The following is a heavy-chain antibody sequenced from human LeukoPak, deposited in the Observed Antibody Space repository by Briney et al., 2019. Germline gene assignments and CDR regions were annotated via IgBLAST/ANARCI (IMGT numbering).Heavy chain of an antibody. Sequence: PGGSLRLSCAASGFTFSSYEMNWVRQAPGKGLEWVSYISSSGSTIYYADSVKGRFTISRDNAKNSLYLQMNSLRAEDTAVYYCARGITMVRGVRGYFDCWGQGTLVTVSS. D-gene: IGHD3-10*01. V-gene: IGHV3-48*03. CDR2: ISSSGSTI. J-gene: IGHJ4*02. CDR3: ARGITMVRGVRGYFDC. CDR1: GFTFSSYE.